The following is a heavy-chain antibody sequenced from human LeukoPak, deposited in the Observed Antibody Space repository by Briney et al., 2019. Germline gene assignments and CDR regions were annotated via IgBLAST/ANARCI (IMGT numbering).Heavy chain of an antibody. CDR3: ARERSELWFGELHPDGSPYYYYYMDV. V-gene: IGHV7-4-1*02. D-gene: IGHD3-10*01. CDR2: INTNTGNP. J-gene: IGHJ6*03. Sequence: GASVKVSCKASGYTFTSYAMNWVRQAPGQGLEWMGWINTNTGNPTYAQGFTGRFVFSLDTSVSTAYLQISSLKAEDTAVYYCARERSELWFGELHPDGSPYYYYYMDVWGKGTTVTVSS. CDR1: GYTFTSYA.